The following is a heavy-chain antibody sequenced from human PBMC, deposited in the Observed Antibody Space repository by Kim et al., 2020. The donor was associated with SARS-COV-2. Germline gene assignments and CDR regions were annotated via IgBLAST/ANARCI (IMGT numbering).Heavy chain of an antibody. J-gene: IGHJ4*02. D-gene: IGHD3-22*01. Sequence: PSRKSRITIAVDTSKNQFSLKLSSVTAADTAVYYCARAQQDYYDSSGYPDWGQGTLVTVSS. CDR3: ARAQQDYYDSSGYPD. V-gene: IGHV4-34*01.